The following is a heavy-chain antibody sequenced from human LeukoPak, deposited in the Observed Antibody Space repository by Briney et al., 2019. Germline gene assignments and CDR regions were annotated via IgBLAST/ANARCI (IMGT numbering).Heavy chain of an antibody. J-gene: IGHJ4*02. V-gene: IGHV3-43*02. CDR1: GFTLDDYA. D-gene: IGHD1-26*01. Sequence: HPGGSLRLSCAASGFTLDDYAMHWVRQGPGKSLEWVSLINENGDIAYYGDSVRGRFTVSRDNAKNSLYLQMNSLTTEDTALYYCAKARWEPNFDYWGQGTLVTVSS. CDR3: AKARWEPNFDY. CDR2: INENGDIA.